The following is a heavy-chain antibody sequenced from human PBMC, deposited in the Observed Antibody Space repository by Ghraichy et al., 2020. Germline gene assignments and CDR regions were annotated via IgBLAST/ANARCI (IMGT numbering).Heavy chain of an antibody. CDR1: GFTFSSYA. CDR3: AKDPIWQQLVRDNWFDP. J-gene: IGHJ5*02. CDR2: ISGSGGST. V-gene: IGHV3-23*01. Sequence: GESLNISCAASGFTFSSYAMSWVRQAPGKGLEWVSAISGSGGSTYYADSVKGRFTISRDNSKNTLYLQMNSLRAEDTAVYYCAKDPIWQQLVRDNWFDPWGQGTLVTVSS. D-gene: IGHD6-13*01.